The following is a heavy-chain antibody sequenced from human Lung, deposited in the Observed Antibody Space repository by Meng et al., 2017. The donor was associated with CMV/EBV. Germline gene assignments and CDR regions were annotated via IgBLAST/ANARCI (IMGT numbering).Heavy chain of an antibody. CDR2: IYPGDSDV. V-gene: IGHV5-51*01. D-gene: IGHD1-14*01. CDR3: ARRDRTYGHRAYYFDY. Sequence: GESXKISCKVSGYMFNIYWIGWVRQKPGKGLEWMGIIYPGDSDVRYSPSFQGQVTISADTSTNTAYLQWSGLRASDTAMYYCARRDRTYGHRAYYFDYWGQGXLVTVSS. CDR1: GYMFNIYW. J-gene: IGHJ4*02.